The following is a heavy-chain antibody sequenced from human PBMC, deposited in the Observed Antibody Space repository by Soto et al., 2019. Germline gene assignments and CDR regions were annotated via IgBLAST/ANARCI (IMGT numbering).Heavy chain of an antibody. CDR3: ARTNAVPNTLRSRYFFDF. CDR1: GGSVNNKTYY. CDR2: VYYSGTT. V-gene: IGHV4-61*01. Sequence: PSETLSLTCSVSGGSVNNKTYYWSWIRQPPGKRLEWIGYVYYSGTTNYNPSLKSRVTISIDMSKNQFSLRLSSVTAADTALDTCARTNAVPNTLRSRYFFDFWGQGTLVTVSS. J-gene: IGHJ4*02. D-gene: IGHD3-9*01.